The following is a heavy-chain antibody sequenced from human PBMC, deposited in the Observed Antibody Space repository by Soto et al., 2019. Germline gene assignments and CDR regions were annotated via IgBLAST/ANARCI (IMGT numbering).Heavy chain of an antibody. CDR1: GFTFGDYA. J-gene: IGHJ5*02. CDR3: TRASMVRGVINWFDP. Sequence: GSLRLSCTASGFTFGDYAMSWVRQAPGKGLEWVGFIRSKAYGGTTEYAASVKGRFTISRDDSKSIAYLQMNSLKTEDTAVYYCTRASMVRGVINWFDPWGQGTLVTVSS. V-gene: IGHV3-49*04. D-gene: IGHD3-10*01. CDR2: IRSKAYGGTT.